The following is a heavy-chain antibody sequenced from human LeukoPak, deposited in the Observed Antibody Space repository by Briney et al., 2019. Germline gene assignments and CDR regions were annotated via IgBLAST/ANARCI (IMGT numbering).Heavy chain of an antibody. V-gene: IGHV3-11*01. CDR3: ARVYSSSWYTPYYYYYMDV. CDR1: GFTFSDYY. Sequence: GGSLRLSRAASGFTFSDYYMSWIRQAPGKGLEWVSYISSSGSTIYYADSVKGRFTISRDNAKNSLYLQMNSLRAEDTAVYYCARVYSSSWYTPYYYYYMDVWGKGTTVTVSS. J-gene: IGHJ6*03. D-gene: IGHD6-13*01. CDR2: ISSSGSTI.